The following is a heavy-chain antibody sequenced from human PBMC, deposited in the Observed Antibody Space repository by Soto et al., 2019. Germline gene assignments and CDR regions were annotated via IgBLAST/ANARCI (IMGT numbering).Heavy chain of an antibody. J-gene: IGHJ4*02. D-gene: IGHD3-10*01. CDR3: GRDGSGTIALAF. CDR1: GFTFTTYS. Sequence: EVQLVESGGGLLQPGGSLRLSCAASGFTFTTYSMHWFRQAPGKGLVWVSRINGDGSNTDYADSRKGRFTISRDNAKTTLFLQLISLRAEDTAVYYSGRDGSGTIALAFWGQGALVTVSS. CDR2: INGDGSNT. V-gene: IGHV3-74*01.